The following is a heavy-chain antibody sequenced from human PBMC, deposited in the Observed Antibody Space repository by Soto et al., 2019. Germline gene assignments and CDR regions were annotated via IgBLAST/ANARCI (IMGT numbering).Heavy chain of an antibody. CDR3: ARLEVGANHFDY. V-gene: IGHV4-39*01. J-gene: IGHJ4*02. D-gene: IGHD1-26*01. CDR2: IYYSGST. Sequence: SETLSLTCTVSGGSISSSSYYWGWIRQPPGKGLEWIGSIYYSGSTYYNPSLKSRVTISVDTSKNQFSLKLSSVTAADTAVYYCARLEVGANHFDYWGQGTLVTVSS. CDR1: GGSISSSSYY.